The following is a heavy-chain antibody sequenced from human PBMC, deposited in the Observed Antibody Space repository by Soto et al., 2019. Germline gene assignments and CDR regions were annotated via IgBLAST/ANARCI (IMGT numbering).Heavy chain of an antibody. D-gene: IGHD6-19*01. V-gene: IGHV1-3*04. CDR1: GYTYISYS. Sequence: ASVKVSCKASGYTYISYSMHWVRQAPGQRLEWMGWINTYNGNTNYVQNVQGRVTLTTDTSTSTAYMELRSLRSEDTAVYYCARGVAGPLHWFDPWGQGTLVTVSS. J-gene: IGHJ5*02. CDR2: INTYNGNT. CDR3: ARGVAGPLHWFDP.